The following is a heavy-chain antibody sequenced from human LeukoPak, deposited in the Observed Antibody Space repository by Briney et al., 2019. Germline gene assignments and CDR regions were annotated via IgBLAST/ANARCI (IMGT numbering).Heavy chain of an antibody. CDR3: ARDFYASGSFSVNWFDP. CDR2: INPDSGGT. J-gene: IGHJ5*02. D-gene: IGHD3-10*01. V-gene: IGHV1-2*02. Sequence: ASVKVSCKASGYTSTDYYMHWVRQAPGQGLEWMGWINPDSGGTNYAQKFQDRVTMTRDTSISTAYMELSRLISDDTAVYYCARDFYASGSFSVNWFDPWGQGTVVTVSS. CDR1: GYTSTDYY.